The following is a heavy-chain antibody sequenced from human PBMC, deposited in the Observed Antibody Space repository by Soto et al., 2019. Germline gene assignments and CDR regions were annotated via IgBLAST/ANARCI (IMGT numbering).Heavy chain of an antibody. CDR1: GFTFSSYA. Sequence: AGGSLRLSCAASGFTFSSYAMSWVRQAPGKGLEWVSAISGSGGSTYYADSVKGRFTISRDNSKNTLYLQMNSLRAEDTAVYYCAGGDFWSGLEGYFDYWGQGTLVTVSS. CDR2: ISGSGGST. V-gene: IGHV3-23*01. CDR3: AGGDFWSGLEGYFDY. D-gene: IGHD3-3*01. J-gene: IGHJ4*02.